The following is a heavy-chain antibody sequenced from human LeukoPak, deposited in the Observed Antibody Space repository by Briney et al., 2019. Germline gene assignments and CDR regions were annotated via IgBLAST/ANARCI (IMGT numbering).Heavy chain of an antibody. J-gene: IGHJ4*02. CDR2: IHPGDSDN. Sequence: GESLKISCKASGYSFTTYWIGWVRQMPGKGLEWMGIIHPGDSDNKYSPSFEGQVTISADKSIGTAYLQWSSLKASDTAVYYCARTYCGGDCYYSYFDDWGQGTLVTVSS. CDR3: ARTYCGGDCYYSYFDD. CDR1: GYSFTTYW. D-gene: IGHD2-21*02. V-gene: IGHV5-51*01.